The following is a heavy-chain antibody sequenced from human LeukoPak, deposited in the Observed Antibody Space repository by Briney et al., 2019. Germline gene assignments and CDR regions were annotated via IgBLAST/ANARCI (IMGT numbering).Heavy chain of an antibody. CDR1: GFTFDDYG. Sequence: GGSLRLSCAASGFTFDDYGMRWVRQAPGEGLEWVCGINWNGGSTGYADSVKGRFTISRDNAKNSLYLQMNSLRAEDTALYHCARDLHGSGSPPCGMDVWGQGTTVTVSS. V-gene: IGHV3-20*01. CDR2: INWNGGST. CDR3: ARDLHGSGSPPCGMDV. J-gene: IGHJ6*02. D-gene: IGHD3-10*01.